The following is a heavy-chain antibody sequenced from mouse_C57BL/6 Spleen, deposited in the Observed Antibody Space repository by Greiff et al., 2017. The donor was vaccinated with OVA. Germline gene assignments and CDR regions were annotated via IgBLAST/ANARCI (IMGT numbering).Heavy chain of an antibody. CDR1: GFTFSSYA. Sequence: EVMLVESGGGLVKPGGSLKFSCAASGFTFSSYAMSWVRQTPEKRLEWVAPISDGGSYTYYPDNVKGRFTISRDNAKNNLYLQMSHLKSEDTAMYYCASAYYSYAMDYWGQGTSVTVSS. CDR3: ASAYYSYAMDY. D-gene: IGHD2-12*01. J-gene: IGHJ4*01. V-gene: IGHV5-4*03. CDR2: ISDGGSYT.